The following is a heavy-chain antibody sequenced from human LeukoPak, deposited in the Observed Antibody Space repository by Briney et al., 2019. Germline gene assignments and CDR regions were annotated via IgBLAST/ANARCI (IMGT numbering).Heavy chain of an antibody. J-gene: IGHJ4*02. V-gene: IGHV4-34*01. CDR2: INHSGYT. Sequence: SETLSLTCAVPGVSFDDYYWSWVRQPPGKGLEWIGEINHSGYTNDSPSLKSRVTMSIDTSRKQFSLNLRSVTVADTAVYYCTRMTTGHDYWGQGTLATVSS. CDR3: TRMTTGHDY. D-gene: IGHD4-17*01. CDR1: GVSFDDYY.